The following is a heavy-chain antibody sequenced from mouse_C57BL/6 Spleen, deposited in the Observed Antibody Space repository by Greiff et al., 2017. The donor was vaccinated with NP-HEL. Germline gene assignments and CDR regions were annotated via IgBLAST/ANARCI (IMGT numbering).Heavy chain of an antibody. CDR3: YESRPSLDY. CDR1: GYTFTGYW. CDR2: ILPGSGST. V-gene: IGHV1-9*01. J-gene: IGHJ2*01. D-gene: IGHD2-12*01. Sequence: QVQLQQSGAELMKPGASVKLSCKATGYTFTGYWIEWVTQRPGHGLEWIGEILPGSGSTNYTAKFKGKATFTADTSSNTAYMQLSSLTTEDSAIYYCYESRPSLDYWGQGTTLTVSS.